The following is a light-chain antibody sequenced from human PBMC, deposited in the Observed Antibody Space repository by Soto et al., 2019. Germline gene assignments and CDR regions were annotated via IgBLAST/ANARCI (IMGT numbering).Light chain of an antibody. Sequence: QAVVTQPPSVSGAPGQRGTISCTGSSSNIGAGYDVHWYQQLPATAPKLLVYGNNNRPSGVPDRFSGSKSGTSASLAITGVQAEDEADYYCQSYDSSLSVYVFGTGTKLTVL. CDR2: GNN. CDR3: QSYDSSLSVYV. J-gene: IGLJ1*01. CDR1: SSNIGAGYD. V-gene: IGLV1-40*01.